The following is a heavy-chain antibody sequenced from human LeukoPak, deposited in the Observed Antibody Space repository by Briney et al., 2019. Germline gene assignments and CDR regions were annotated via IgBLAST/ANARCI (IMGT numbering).Heavy chain of an antibody. CDR3: ARDSHAAPNAMDV. V-gene: IGHV3-48*01. CDR1: GFTFSTYG. Sequence: GGSLRLSCAASGFTFSTYGMHWVRQAPGKGLEWVSYISGSSGTIYYADSVKGRFTISRDNVKNSLYLQMNSLRAEDTAVYYCARDSHAAPNAMDVWGKGTTVTVSS. D-gene: IGHD6-25*01. CDR2: ISGSSGTI. J-gene: IGHJ6*03.